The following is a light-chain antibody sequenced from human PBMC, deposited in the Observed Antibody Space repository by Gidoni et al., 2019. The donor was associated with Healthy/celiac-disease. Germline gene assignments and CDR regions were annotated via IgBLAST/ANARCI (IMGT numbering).Light chain of an antibody. CDR1: QSVLYSSNNKNY. Sequence: DIVMTQSPDSLAVSLGERATINCKSSQSVLYSSNNKNYLAWYQQKPGQPPKLLIYWASTRESGVPDRFSGSGSGTDFTLTIRSLQAEDVAVYYCQQYYSTPLTFGGRTKVEIK. CDR3: QQYYSTPLT. CDR2: WAS. J-gene: IGKJ4*01. V-gene: IGKV4-1*01.